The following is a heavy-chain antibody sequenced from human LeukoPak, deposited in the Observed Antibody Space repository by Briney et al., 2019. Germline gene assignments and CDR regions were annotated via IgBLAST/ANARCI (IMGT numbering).Heavy chain of an antibody. Sequence: ASVKVSCKASGYTFTSYGISWVRQAPGQGLEWMGWISAYNGNTNYAQKLQGRVTMTTDTSTSTAYMELRSLRSDDTAVYYCARGSLRSRPPNNIKQNWFDPWGQGTLVTVSS. D-gene: IGHD1-26*01. V-gene: IGHV1-18*01. CDR1: GYTFTSYG. CDR2: ISAYNGNT. J-gene: IGHJ5*02. CDR3: ARGSLRSRPPNNIKQNWFDP.